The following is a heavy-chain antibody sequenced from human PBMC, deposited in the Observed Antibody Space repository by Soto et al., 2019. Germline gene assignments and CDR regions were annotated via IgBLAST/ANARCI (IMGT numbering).Heavy chain of an antibody. V-gene: IGHV3-72*01. CDR1: GFTFSDHY. CDR3: AREGITMIVVATHWGAFDI. D-gene: IGHD3-22*01. CDR2: TRNKANSYTT. Sequence: HPGGSLRLSCAASGFTFSDHYMDWVRQAPGKGLEWVGRTRNKANSYTTEYAASVKGRFTISRDDSKNSLYLQMNSLKTEDTAVYYWAREGITMIVVATHWGAFDIWGQGTMVTVSS. J-gene: IGHJ3*02.